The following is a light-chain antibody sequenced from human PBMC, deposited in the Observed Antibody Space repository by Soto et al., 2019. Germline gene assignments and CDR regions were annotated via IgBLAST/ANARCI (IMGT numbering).Light chain of an antibody. Sequence: QAVVTQPPSVSGVPGQRVTISCTGSSSNIGAGYDVHWYQQLPGTAPKLLIYGNSNRPSGVPDRFSGSKSGTSASLAITGLQAEDEADYYCQSYDSSLSGAVVFGGGTKLTVL. V-gene: IGLV1-40*01. CDR2: GNS. CDR1: SSNIGAGYD. J-gene: IGLJ2*01. CDR3: QSYDSSLSGAVV.